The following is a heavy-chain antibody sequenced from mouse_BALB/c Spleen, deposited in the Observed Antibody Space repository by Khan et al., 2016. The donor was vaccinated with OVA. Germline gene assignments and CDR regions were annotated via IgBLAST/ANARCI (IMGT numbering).Heavy chain of an antibody. CDR2: IFPGSDTP. J-gene: IGHJ3*01. Sequence: QVQLQQSGPELVKPGASLKVSCKASGYTFTDYIIGWVKQSTRQGLEWIGDIFPGSDTPYYNEKFKDKATLTADKSSNTAYMQLSRLTSEASAVYFCARGGYSVFAYWGQGTLVTVSA. CDR1: GYTFTDYI. CDR3: ARGGYSVFAY. V-gene: IGHV1-77*01.